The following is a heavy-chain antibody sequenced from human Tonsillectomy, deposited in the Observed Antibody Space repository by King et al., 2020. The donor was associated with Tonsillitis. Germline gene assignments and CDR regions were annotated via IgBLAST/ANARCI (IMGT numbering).Heavy chain of an antibody. CDR2: FVWDDDK. CDR1: GFSLSTSGMC. D-gene: IGHD3-22*01. V-gene: IGHV2-70*11. Sequence: VTLKESGPALVKPTQTLTLTCTFSGFSLSTSGMCVSWIRQPPVKALEWLARFVWDDDKYYSTSWKTSLNISKDTSKNQAVLTMTNMYPVDTATYYCARMKYYDSSGPCGGAFDIWGQGTMVTVSS. CDR3: ARMKYYDSSGPCGGAFDI. J-gene: IGHJ3*02.